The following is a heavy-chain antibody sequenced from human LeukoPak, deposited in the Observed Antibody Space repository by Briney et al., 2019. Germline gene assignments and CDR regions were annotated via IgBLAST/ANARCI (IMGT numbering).Heavy chain of an antibody. CDR2: ISSSGSTI. Sequence: GGSLRLSCAASGFTFSDYYMSWIRQAPGKGLEWVSYISSSGSTIHYADSVKGRFTISRDNAKNSLYLQMNSLRAEDTAVYYCARDVGGYCDFWSGYRPSVFDLWGRGTLVTVSS. J-gene: IGHJ2*01. CDR3: ARDVGGYCDFWSGYRPSVFDL. D-gene: IGHD3-3*01. CDR1: GFTFSDYY. V-gene: IGHV3-11*01.